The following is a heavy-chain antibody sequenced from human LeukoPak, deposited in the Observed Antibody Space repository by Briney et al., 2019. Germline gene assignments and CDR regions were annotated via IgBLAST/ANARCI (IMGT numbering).Heavy chain of an antibody. Sequence: GGSLRLSCAASGFIFSDYWMAWVRQAPGKGLEWVANIKQDGSEKFYVDSVKGRFTISRDNAKNSLYLQMNSLRAEDTAVYYCARDQTEDIVVVVAAPNGWFDPWGQGTLVTVSS. CDR1: GFIFSDYW. D-gene: IGHD2-15*01. V-gene: IGHV3-7*01. CDR3: ARDQTEDIVVVVAAPNGWFDP. CDR2: IKQDGSEK. J-gene: IGHJ5*02.